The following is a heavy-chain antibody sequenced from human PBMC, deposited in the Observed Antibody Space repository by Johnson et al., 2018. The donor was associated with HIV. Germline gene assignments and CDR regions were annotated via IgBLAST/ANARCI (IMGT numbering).Heavy chain of an antibody. CDR1: GFTFSSYA. J-gene: IGHJ3*02. Sequence: MLLVESGGGVVQPGGSLRLSCAASGFTFSSYAMSWVRQAPGKGLEWVSAISGSGGSTYYADSVKGRFTISRDNSKNTLYLQMNSLRAEDTAVYYCAKDLDSRGLPDDAFDIWGQGTMVTVSS. CDR2: ISGSGGST. V-gene: IGHV3-23*04. D-gene: IGHD3-22*01. CDR3: AKDLDSRGLPDDAFDI.